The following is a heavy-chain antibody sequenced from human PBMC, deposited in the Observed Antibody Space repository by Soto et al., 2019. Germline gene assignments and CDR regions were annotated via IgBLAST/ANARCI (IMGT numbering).Heavy chain of an antibody. Sequence: SETLSLTCTVSGDSISGGGYCWSWIRQHPGKGLEWIGYIYDNGGAYYSPSLKGRVVISLDRSENQFSLRLSSVTAADTAVYYCARVKGGTTRRAFDSWGQGTLVTVSS. V-gene: IGHV4-31*03. CDR2: IYDNGGA. J-gene: IGHJ4*02. CDR1: GDSISGGGYC. D-gene: IGHD1-7*01. CDR3: ARVKGGTTRRAFDS.